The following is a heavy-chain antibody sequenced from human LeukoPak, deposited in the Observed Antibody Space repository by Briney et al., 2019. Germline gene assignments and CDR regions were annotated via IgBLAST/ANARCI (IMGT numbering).Heavy chain of an antibody. Sequence: GGSQRLSCAASGFSFNSYAMTWVRQAPGKGQEWVSVISGSGDKTYYADSVEGRFTISRDNSKNTLYLQMHSLRAEDTAKYYCAKGSHSTGWFYFDYWGQGTLVTVSS. V-gene: IGHV3-23*01. D-gene: IGHD2/OR15-2a*01. CDR1: GFSFNSYA. CDR2: ISGSGDKT. J-gene: IGHJ4*02. CDR3: AKGSHSTGWFYFDY.